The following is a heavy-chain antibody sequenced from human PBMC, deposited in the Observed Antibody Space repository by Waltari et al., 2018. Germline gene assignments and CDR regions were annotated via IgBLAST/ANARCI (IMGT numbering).Heavy chain of an antibody. V-gene: IGHV1-69*11. Sequence: QVQLVQSGAEVKKPGSSVKVSCKASGGTFSSYAISWVRQAPGQGLEWMGGISPILGRANYAQKFQGRGTITADESTSTAYMELSSLRSEDTAVYYCGRERQWLVPGGGGGPVEDAVDIWGQGTMVTVSS. CDR1: GGTFSSYA. CDR2: ISPILGRA. CDR3: GRERQWLVPGGGGGPVEDAVDI. J-gene: IGHJ3*02. D-gene: IGHD6-19*01.